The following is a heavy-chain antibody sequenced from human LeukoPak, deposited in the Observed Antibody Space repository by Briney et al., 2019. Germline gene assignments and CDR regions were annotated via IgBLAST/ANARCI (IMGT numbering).Heavy chain of an antibody. D-gene: IGHD5-18*01. CDR2: IWYDGSNK. CDR3: ARGNDVDTAMVTDGYYFDY. Sequence: GGSLRLFCAASGFTFSSYGMHWVRQAPGKGLEWVAVIWYDGSNKYYADSVKGRFTISRDNSKNTLYLQMNSLRAEDTAVYYCARGNDVDTAMVTDGYYFDYWGQGTLVTVSS. V-gene: IGHV3-33*01. CDR1: GFTFSSYG. J-gene: IGHJ4*02.